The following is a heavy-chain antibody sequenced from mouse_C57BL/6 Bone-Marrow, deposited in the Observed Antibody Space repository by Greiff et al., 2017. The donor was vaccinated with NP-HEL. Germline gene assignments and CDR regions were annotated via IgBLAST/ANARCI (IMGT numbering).Heavy chain of an antibody. CDR2: IHPNSCST. V-gene: IGHV1-64*01. CDR3: AGITTVVAFDY. J-gene: IGHJ2*01. D-gene: IGHD1-1*01. Sequence: QVQLQQPGAELVKPGASVKLSCKASGYTFTSYWMHWVKQRPGQGLEWIGMIHPNSCSTNYNEKFKSKATLTVDKSSSTAYMQLSSLTSEDSAVYYCAGITTVVAFDYWGQGTTLTVSS. CDR1: GYTFTSYW.